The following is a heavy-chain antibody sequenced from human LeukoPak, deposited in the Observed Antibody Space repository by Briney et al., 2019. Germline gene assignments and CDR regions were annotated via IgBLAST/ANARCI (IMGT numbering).Heavy chain of an antibody. CDR2: INHSGST. J-gene: IGHJ3*02. Sequence: SETLSLTCAVYGGSFSGYYWSWIRQPPGKGLEWIGEINHSGSTNYNPSLKSRVTISVDTSKNQFSLKLSSVTAADTAVYYCARHGYSYGYDAFDIWGQGTMVTVSS. CDR1: GGSFSGYY. D-gene: IGHD5-18*01. CDR3: ARHGYSYGYDAFDI. V-gene: IGHV4-34*01.